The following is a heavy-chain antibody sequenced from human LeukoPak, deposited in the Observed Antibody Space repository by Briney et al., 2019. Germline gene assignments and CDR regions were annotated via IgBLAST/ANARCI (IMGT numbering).Heavy chain of an antibody. Sequence: QPGGSLRLSCAASGFTFSSYAMHWVRQASGKGLEWVAVISYDGSNKYYADSVKGRFTISRDNSKNTLYLQMNSLRAEDTAVYYCARDESDGGVPVDYWGQGTLVTVSS. J-gene: IGHJ4*02. CDR2: ISYDGSNK. CDR3: ARDESDGGVPVDY. V-gene: IGHV3-30-3*01. D-gene: IGHD3-16*01. CDR1: GFTFSSYA.